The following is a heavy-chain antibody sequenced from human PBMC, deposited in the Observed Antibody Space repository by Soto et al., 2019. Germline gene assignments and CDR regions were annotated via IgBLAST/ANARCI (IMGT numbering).Heavy chain of an antibody. V-gene: IGHV3-30*18. D-gene: IGHD3-22*01. J-gene: IGHJ6*02. Sequence: QVQLVESGGGVVQPGRSLRLSCTASGFTFSSYGMHWVRQAPGKGLEWVAVISYDGSNKYYADSVKGRFTISRDNSKNTLYLQMNSLRAEDTAVYYCAKDRGYYDSSGYFYPSTGMDVWGQGTTVTVSS. CDR1: GFTFSSYG. CDR3: AKDRGYYDSSGYFYPSTGMDV. CDR2: ISYDGSNK.